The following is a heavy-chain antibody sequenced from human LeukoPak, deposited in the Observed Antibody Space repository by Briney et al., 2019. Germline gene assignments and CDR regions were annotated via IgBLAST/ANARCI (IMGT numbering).Heavy chain of an antibody. CDR3: ATLGPYYYYYMDV. CDR2: INPNSGGT. Sequence: ASVKVSCKASGGTFSSYAISWVRQAPGQGLEWMGWINPNSGGTNYAQKFQGRVTMTRDTSISTAYMGLSRLRSDDTAVYYCATLGPYYYYYMDVWGKGTTVTISS. CDR1: GGTFSSYA. V-gene: IGHV1-2*02. D-gene: IGHD1-26*01. J-gene: IGHJ6*03.